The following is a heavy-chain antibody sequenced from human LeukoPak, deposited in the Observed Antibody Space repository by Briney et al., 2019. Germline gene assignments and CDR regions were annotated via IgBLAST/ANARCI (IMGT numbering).Heavy chain of an antibody. CDR1: GFPFRSHW. V-gene: IGHV3-74*01. CDR3: ARSLGYSSGG. J-gene: IGHJ4*02. D-gene: IGHD2-15*01. Sequence: GGSLRLSCAASGFPFRSHWMHWVLHVPGKGLVWVSHISTDGTTTNYADSVKGRFTISRDNAKDTLYLQLNSLRAEDTAIYYCARSLGYSSGGWGQGTLVTVSS. CDR2: ISTDGTTT.